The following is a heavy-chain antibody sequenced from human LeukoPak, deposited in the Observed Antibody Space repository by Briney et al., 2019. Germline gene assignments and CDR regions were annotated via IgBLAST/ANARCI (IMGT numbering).Heavy chain of an antibody. CDR2: ITDSGVLT. D-gene: IGHD2-21*01. CDR3: AKDYCGGGRCDEIPIDY. V-gene: IGHV3-23*01. CDR1: GFTFAAYA. J-gene: IGHJ4*02. Sequence: GRSLRLSCAASGFTFAAYAMSWVRQAPGKGLDWVATITDSGVLTFYADSVKGRFSISRDNSRNTVYLQMNSLRVEDTAVYYCAKDYCGGGRCDEIPIDYWGQGTLVTVSS.